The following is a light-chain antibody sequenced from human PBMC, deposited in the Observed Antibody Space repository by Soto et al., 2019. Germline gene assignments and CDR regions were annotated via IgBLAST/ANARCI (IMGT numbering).Light chain of an antibody. J-gene: IGKJ4*01. CDR3: HQRSNWPLT. V-gene: IGKV3-11*01. CDR2: DAS. Sequence: EIVLTQSPATLSLSPGERATLSCRASQSVNNYLAWYQQKPGQAPRLLIYDASSRATDNPARFSGSVSGTDFTLTISSLEPEDFATYYCHQRSNWPLTFGGGTKVEIK. CDR1: QSVNNY.